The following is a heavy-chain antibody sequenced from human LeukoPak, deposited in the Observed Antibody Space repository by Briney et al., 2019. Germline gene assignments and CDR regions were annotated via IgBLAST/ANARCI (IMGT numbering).Heavy chain of an antibody. V-gene: IGHV3-74*01. CDR2: INSDGSTT. D-gene: IGHD1-26*01. J-gene: IGHJ4*02. CDR1: GFTFSSYW. CDR3: ARRSSGSPPFYFDY. Sequence: GGSLRLSCAASGFTFSSYWMHWVRQAPGKGLVWVSRINSDGSTTNYADSVKGRFTISRDNAKNTLYLQMNSLRAEDTAMYYCARRSSGSPPFYFDYWGQGTLVTVSS.